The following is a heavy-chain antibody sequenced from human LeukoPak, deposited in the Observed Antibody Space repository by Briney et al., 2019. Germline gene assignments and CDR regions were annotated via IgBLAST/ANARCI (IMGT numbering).Heavy chain of an antibody. D-gene: IGHD6-6*01. CDR1: GFTFSSHA. Sequence: PGGSLRLSCTPSGFTFSSHAMSWVRQAPGKGLEWVSGISGNGAGTYYGDSVKGRFTISRDNSKSTLYLQMNSLRAEDTAVYYCANGDAGRPSEGLDYWGRGTLVTVSS. V-gene: IGHV3-23*02. CDR3: ANGDAGRPSEGLDY. CDR2: ISGNGAGT. J-gene: IGHJ4*02.